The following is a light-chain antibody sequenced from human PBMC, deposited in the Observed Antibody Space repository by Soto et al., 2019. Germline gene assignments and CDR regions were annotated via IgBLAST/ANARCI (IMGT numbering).Light chain of an antibody. Sequence: QSALTQPRSVSGSPGQSVTISCTGTSSNVGGFNYVSWYQQFPGKAPKLLISEVSKRPSGVPDRFSGSKSGNTASLTVSGLQAEDEADYYCSSYAGSNNVVFGGGTQLTVL. CDR1: SSNVGGFNY. V-gene: IGLV2-8*01. CDR2: EVS. J-gene: IGLJ3*02. CDR3: SSYAGSNNVV.